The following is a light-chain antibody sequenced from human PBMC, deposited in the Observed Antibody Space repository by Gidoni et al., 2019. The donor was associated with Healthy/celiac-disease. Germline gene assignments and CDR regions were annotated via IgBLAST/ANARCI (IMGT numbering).Light chain of an antibody. CDR3: QQSYSTPYT. CDR1: QSISSY. Sequence: DIQMTQSPSSLSASVGDRVNITCRASQSISSYLNWYQQKPGKAPKLLIYAASSLQSGVPSSFSGSGSWTDFTLTIISLQPEDFATYYCQQSYSTPYTFGQXTKLEIK. CDR2: AAS. V-gene: IGKV1-39*01. J-gene: IGKJ2*01.